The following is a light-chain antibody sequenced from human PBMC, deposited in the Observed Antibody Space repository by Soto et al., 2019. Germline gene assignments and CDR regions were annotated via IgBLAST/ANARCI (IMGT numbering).Light chain of an antibody. V-gene: IGLV2-14*01. CDR1: SSDVGGYNY. CDR3: NSYTSKSTGV. CDR2: EVS. J-gene: IGLJ1*01. Sequence: QSALTRPASVSGSPGQSMTISCTGTSSDVGGYNYVSWYQQHPGKAPKLIIYEVSNRPSGVSNRFSGSKSGNTASLTISGLQAEDEADYYCNSYTSKSTGVFGTGTKLTVL.